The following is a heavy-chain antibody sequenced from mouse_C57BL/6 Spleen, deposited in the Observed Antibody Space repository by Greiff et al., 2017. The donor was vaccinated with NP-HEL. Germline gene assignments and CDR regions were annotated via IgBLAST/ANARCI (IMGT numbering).Heavy chain of an antibody. Sequence: QVQLKESGPELVKPGASVKISCKASGYAFSSSWMNWVKQRPGKGLEWIGRIYPGDGDTNYNGKFKGKATLTADKSSSTAYMQLSSLTSEDSAVYFCARLPYYGSSLYAMDYWGQGTSVTVSS. D-gene: IGHD1-1*01. V-gene: IGHV1-82*01. CDR2: IYPGDGDT. CDR3: ARLPYYGSSLYAMDY. J-gene: IGHJ4*01. CDR1: GYAFSSSW.